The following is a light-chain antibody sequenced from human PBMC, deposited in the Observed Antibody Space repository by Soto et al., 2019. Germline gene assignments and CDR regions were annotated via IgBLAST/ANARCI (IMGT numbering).Light chain of an antibody. Sequence: DIQMTQSPSTLSASVGDRVTITCRASQSISSWLAWYQQKPGKAPKLLIYDASSLESGVPSRFSDSGSGTEFTLTISSLQPDDFATYYCQQYNSSLYTFGQGTKLEIK. CDR1: QSISSW. J-gene: IGKJ2*01. CDR3: QQYNSSLYT. CDR2: DAS. V-gene: IGKV1-5*01.